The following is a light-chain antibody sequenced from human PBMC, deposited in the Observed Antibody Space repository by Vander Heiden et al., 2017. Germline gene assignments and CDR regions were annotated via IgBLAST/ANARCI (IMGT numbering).Light chain of an antibody. J-gene: IGLJ1*01. CDR2: DVS. V-gene: IGLV2-14*03. CDR1: SSDIGAYRY. CDR3: SSYSSSKTPYV. Sequence: QSALTQPASVSGSPGQSITISCSGTSSDIGAYRYVSWYQHHQGKCPKLMIYDVSLRPSGISNRFSGAKSGNTASLTISGRQAEDEADYDCSSYSSSKTPYVFGSGTKVTVL.